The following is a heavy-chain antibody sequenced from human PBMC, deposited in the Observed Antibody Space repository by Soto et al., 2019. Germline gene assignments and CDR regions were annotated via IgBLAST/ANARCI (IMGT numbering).Heavy chain of an antibody. V-gene: IGHV3-21*06. CDR1: GFXXXXYN. CDR2: ISTGGAYM. CDR3: ARDIASPGGDYFDS. D-gene: IGHD2-21*01. Sequence: EVQLVESGGGLVXAGGSXXLFCTASGFXXXXYNMNWVRQAPGKGLEWVSSISTGGAYMFYADSVKGRFTISRDNAQNSLFLQIDSPRAEDTAVYYCARDIASPGGDYFDSWGQGTLVTVSS. J-gene: IGHJ4*02.